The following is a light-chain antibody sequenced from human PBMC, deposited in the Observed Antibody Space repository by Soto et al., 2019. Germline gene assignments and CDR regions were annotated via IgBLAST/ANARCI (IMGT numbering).Light chain of an antibody. Sequence: DFQMSLSPSSLSASLGNSVTITCRASQSISNYVACYQQTPETVPKLLIYAASTLQSVAPSLISGSGAGTDFILTISSLPQDVVVTYCCQKYTSAARTFGRGTKVDIK. CDR1: QSISNY. CDR3: QKYTSAART. CDR2: AAS. J-gene: IGKJ1*01. V-gene: IGKV1-27*01.